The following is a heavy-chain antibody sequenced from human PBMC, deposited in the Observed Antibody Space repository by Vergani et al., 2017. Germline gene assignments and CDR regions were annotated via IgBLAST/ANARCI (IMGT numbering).Heavy chain of an antibody. V-gene: IGHV3-30-3*01. Sequence: QVQLVESGGGVVQSGRSLRLSCAASGITFSSYAMHWVRQAPGKGLEWVAVISFDGSNKYYADSVKGRFTISRDNSKNTLYLQMNSLRAEDTAVYYCARANTGPTRYYYYMDVWGKGTTVTVSS. J-gene: IGHJ6*03. CDR1: GITFSSYA. D-gene: IGHD2-8*02. CDR3: ARANTGPTRYYYYMDV. CDR2: ISFDGSNK.